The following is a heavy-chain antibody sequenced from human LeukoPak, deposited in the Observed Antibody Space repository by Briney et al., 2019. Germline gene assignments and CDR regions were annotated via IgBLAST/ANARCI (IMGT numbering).Heavy chain of an antibody. CDR2: FDPEDGET. CDR1: GHTLTVLS. V-gene: IGHV1-24*01. Sequence: ASVKVACKVSGHTLTVLSMHWVRQAPGKGLEWMGGFDPEDGETVYAQKFQGRVTMTEDTSTDTAYMELSSLRSEDTAVYYCATSAPRELWLLYWGQGTLVTVSS. CDR3: ATSAPRELWLLY. J-gene: IGHJ4*02. D-gene: IGHD5-18*01.